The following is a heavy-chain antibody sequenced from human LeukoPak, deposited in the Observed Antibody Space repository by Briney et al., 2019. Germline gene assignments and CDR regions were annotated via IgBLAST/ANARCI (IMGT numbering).Heavy chain of an antibody. D-gene: IGHD1-26*01. CDR2: IRYDGSDR. CDR3: ARDISPYRSSGPSDY. V-gene: IGHV3-30*02. J-gene: IGHJ4*02. CDR1: EFTFSSYG. Sequence: QPGGSLRLSCVASEFTFSSYGMHWVRQAPGKGLEWVAYIRYDGSDRYYADSVKGRFTISRDNSKNTLYLQMNSLRAEDTAVYYCARDISPYRSSGPSDYWGQGTLVTVSS.